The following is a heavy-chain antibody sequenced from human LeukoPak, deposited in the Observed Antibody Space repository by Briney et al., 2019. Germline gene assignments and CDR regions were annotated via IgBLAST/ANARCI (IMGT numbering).Heavy chain of an antibody. J-gene: IGHJ4*02. D-gene: IGHD4-11*01. CDR2: IWSNSTNR. CDR1: GVTSSDDG. V-gene: IGHV3-33*01. CDR3: ARDAQRRFDYSNSLKN. Sequence: PGRTPRPSSALSGVTSSDDGTNGARHAPGKGLGWVAVIWSNSTNRFYAASVKGRFTISRDNSQNTVFLKLNSLRVNDTAIYYCARDAQRRFDYSNSLKNWGRGTLVTVSS.